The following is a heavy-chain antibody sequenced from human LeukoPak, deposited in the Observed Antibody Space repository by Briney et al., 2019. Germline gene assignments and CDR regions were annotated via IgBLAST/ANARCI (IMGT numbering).Heavy chain of an antibody. CDR2: IYYSGIT. V-gene: IGHV4-59*12. J-gene: IGHJ4*02. CDR3: AREGIVRTYDQ. D-gene: IGHD2/OR15-2a*01. Sequence: SETLSLTCTVSGDSITSYYWYWFRQPPGKELEWIACIYYSGITYYNPSPKSRVTISLDTSKNHFSLRLSSVTAADTAVYYCAREGIVRTYDQWGQGILVTVSS. CDR1: GDSITSYY.